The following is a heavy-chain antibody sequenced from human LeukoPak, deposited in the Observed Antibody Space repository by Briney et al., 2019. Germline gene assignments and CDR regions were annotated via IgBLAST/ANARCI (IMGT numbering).Heavy chain of an antibody. CDR2: INHSGST. CDR3: ARGRAARMSQGFYHYYYMDV. V-gene: IGHV4-34*01. CDR1: GGSFSGYY. Sequence: SETLSLTCAVYGGSFSGYYWSWIRQPPGKGLEWIGEINHSGSTNYNPSLKSRVTISVDTSKNQFSLKLSSVTAADTAVYYCARGRAARMSQGFYHYYYMDVWGKGTTVTVSS. J-gene: IGHJ6*03. D-gene: IGHD6-25*01.